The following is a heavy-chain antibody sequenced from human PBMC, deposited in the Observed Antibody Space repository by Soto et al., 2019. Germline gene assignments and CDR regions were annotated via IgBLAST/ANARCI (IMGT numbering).Heavy chain of an antibody. Sequence: PSETLSLTCAVYGGSLSGSYWSWIRQPPGTGLEWIGEIHHSGSTYYNPSLKSRVTLSVDTSKNQFPLKLNSVTAADTAVYYCASPGYCSDGTCYPDYWGQGTLVTVSS. CDR3: ASPGYCSDGTCYPDY. D-gene: IGHD2-15*01. CDR2: IHHSGST. V-gene: IGHV4-34*01. CDR1: GGSLSGSY. J-gene: IGHJ4*02.